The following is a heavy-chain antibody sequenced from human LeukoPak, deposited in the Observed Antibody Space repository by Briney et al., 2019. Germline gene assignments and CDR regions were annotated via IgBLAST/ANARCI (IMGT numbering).Heavy chain of an antibody. CDR2: LYPGDSDT. J-gene: IGHJ4*02. Sequence: GESLQISCKASGYRFTNYWIGWVRQMPGKGLEWMGILYPGDSDTRYSPSIQGQVTISAVKSISTAYLQWSSLKASDTAMYYCARGAQWLDFDYWGQGTLVTVSS. V-gene: IGHV5-51*01. CDR1: GYRFTNYW. CDR3: ARGAQWLDFDY. D-gene: IGHD6-19*01.